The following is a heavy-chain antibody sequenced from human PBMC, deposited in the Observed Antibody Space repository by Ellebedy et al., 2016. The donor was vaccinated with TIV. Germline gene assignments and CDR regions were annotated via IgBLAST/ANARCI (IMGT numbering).Heavy chain of an antibody. CDR3: ATGPMVRGDILRKETPNPHFDY. Sequence: GESLKISCAASGFTFSDYSMNWIRQTPGKGLEWVSYISSSGSTIYYDAALNGRFTTSRDNAKNSLYLQMSSLRAEDTAVYYCATGPMVRGDILRKETPNPHFDYWGQGTLVTVSS. V-gene: IGHV3-11*01. CDR1: GFTFSDYS. CDR2: ISSSGSTI. D-gene: IGHD3-10*01. J-gene: IGHJ4*02.